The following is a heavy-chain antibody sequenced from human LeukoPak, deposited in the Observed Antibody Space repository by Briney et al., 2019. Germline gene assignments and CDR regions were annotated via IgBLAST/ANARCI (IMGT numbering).Heavy chain of an antibody. D-gene: IGHD6-13*01. V-gene: IGHV3-30*04. CDR1: GFTFSSYA. CDR3: ARVSDPKIAAAGLDY. J-gene: IGHJ4*02. CDR2: ISYDGSNE. Sequence: GGSLRLSCAASGFTFSSYAMHWVRQTPGKGLEGVAVISYDGSNEYYADSVKGRFTISRDNSKNTLYLQMNSLRAEDTAVYYCARVSDPKIAAAGLDYWGQGTLVTVSS.